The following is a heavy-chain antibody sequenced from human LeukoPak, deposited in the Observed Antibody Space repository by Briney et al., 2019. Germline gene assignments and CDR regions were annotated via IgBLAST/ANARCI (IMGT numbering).Heavy chain of an antibody. J-gene: IGHJ4*01. CDR1: GDSISSSSYY. D-gene: IGHD6-19*01. CDR2: IYYSRST. V-gene: IGHV4-39*01. CDR3: ARVPGYGSGSARGYF. Sequence: KPSETLSLTCFVSGDSISSSSYYWGWIRQPPGKGLEWFGNIYYSRSTYYNPSLQSRLTICVDTSMNQFSLELRFVPGADTDVLFRARVPGYGSGSARGYF.